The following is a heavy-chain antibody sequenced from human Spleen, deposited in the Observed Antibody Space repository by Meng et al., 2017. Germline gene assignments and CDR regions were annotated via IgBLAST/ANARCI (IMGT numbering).Heavy chain of an antibody. V-gene: IGHV4-34*01. CDR3: ARRKYYYDSSGYYQKHFDY. CDR1: GGSLSGYY. Sequence: SETLSLTCAVYGGSLSGYYWSWIRSPPGTGLEWIGEIHHSGSTNNNSSLKSRVTMSVDTSKNQFSLKLSSVTAADTAVYYCARRKYYYDSSGYYQKHFDYWGQGTLVTVSS. CDR2: IHHSGST. J-gene: IGHJ4*02. D-gene: IGHD3-22*01.